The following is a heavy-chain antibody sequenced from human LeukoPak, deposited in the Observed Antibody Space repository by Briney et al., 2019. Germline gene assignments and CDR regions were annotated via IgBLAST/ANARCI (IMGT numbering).Heavy chain of an antibody. Sequence: GGSLRLSCAASGFTFSSYAMHWVRQAPGKGLEWVAVISYDGSNKYYADSVKGRFTISRDNSKNTLYLQMNSLRAEDTAVYYCAREARIVVVPTGRYNWFDPWGQGTLVTVSS. CDR2: ISYDGSNK. CDR3: AREARIVVVPTGRYNWFDP. V-gene: IGHV3-30-3*01. CDR1: GFTFSSYA. D-gene: IGHD2-2*01. J-gene: IGHJ5*02.